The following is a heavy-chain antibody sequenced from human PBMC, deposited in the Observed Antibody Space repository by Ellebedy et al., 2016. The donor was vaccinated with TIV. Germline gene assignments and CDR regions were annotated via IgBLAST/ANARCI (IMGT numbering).Heavy chain of an antibody. Sequence: GGSLRLSCAASGFTFSSYGMHWVRQAPGKGLEWVAVISYDGINKYYADSVKGRFTISRDNSKNTLYLQMNSLRAEDTAVYYCATKPRGYSYGPVDYWGQGTLVTVSS. CDR2: ISYDGINK. J-gene: IGHJ4*02. D-gene: IGHD5-18*01. CDR3: ATKPRGYSYGPVDY. V-gene: IGHV3-30*03. CDR1: GFTFSSYG.